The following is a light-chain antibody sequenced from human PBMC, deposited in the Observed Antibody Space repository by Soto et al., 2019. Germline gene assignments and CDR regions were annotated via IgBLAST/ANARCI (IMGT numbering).Light chain of an antibody. CDR3: SSYAGSNNYV. J-gene: IGLJ1*01. CDR1: SSDVGGYNY. CDR2: EVS. Sequence: ALTQPPSASGSPGQSVTISCTGTSSDVGGYNYVSWYQQHPGKAPKLMIYEVSKRPSGVPDRFSGSKSGNTASLTVSGLQAEDEAEYYCSSYAGSNNYVYGTGTKVTVL. V-gene: IGLV2-8*01.